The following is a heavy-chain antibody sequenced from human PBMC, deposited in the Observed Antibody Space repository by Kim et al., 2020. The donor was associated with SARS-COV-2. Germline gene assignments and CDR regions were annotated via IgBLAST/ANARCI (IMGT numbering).Heavy chain of an antibody. CDR1: GGSISSYY. CDR2: IYYSGST. V-gene: IGHV4-59*08. D-gene: IGHD2-21*02. J-gene: IGHJ5*02. Sequence: SETLSLTCTVSGGSISSYYWSWIRQPPGKGLEWIGYIYYSGSTNYNPSLKSRVTISVDTSKNQFSLKLNSVTAADTAVYYCARRVGDIIHWFDPWGQGTLVTVSS. CDR3: ARRVGDIIHWFDP.